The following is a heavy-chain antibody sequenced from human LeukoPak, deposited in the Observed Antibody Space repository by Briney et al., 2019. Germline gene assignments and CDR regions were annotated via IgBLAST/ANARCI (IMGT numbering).Heavy chain of an antibody. CDR3: ARHRAYSSSSPFDY. CDR1: GGSISSLY. CDR2: IYYTRST. Sequence: PSETLSLTCSVSGGSISSLYWSWIRQPPGKGLEWIGYIYYTRSTNYNPSLKSRVTMFVDMSKNQFSLRLSSVTAAATAVYYCARHRAYSSSSPFDYWGQGTLVTVSS. V-gene: IGHV4-59*08. J-gene: IGHJ4*02. D-gene: IGHD6-6*01.